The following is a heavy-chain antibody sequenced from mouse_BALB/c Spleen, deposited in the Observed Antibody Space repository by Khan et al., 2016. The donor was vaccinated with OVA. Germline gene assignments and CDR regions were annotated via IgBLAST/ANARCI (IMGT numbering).Heavy chain of an antibody. CDR3: RISTINA. CDR2: TDPANGNT. CDR1: GYNFKDIY. Sequence: VQLQQSGAELVKPAASLKLSCTASGYNFKDIYIHWVKQRPEKGLERIRRTDPANGNTKYDPKFQGKATITADTSSNTAYLQLSSLTSEDTAVYYCRISTINAWGQGTTLTVSS. V-gene: IGHV14-3*02. J-gene: IGHJ2*01.